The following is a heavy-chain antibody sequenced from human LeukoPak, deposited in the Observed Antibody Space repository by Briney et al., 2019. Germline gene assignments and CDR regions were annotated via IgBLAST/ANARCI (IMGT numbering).Heavy chain of an antibody. V-gene: IGHV4-30-2*01. CDR2: IYHSGST. J-gene: IGHJ4*02. CDR3: ARDGLVPAAIV. CDR1: GGSISSGGYY. D-gene: IGHD2-2*01. Sequence: PSETLSLTCTVYGGSISSGGYYWSWIRQPPGKGLEWIGYIYHSGSTYYNPSLKSRVTISVDRSKNQFSLKLSSLTAADTAVYYCARDGLVPAAIVRGQGTLVTVSS.